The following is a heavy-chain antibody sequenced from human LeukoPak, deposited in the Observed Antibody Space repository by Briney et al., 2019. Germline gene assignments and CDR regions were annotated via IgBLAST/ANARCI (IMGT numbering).Heavy chain of an antibody. V-gene: IGHV3-23*01. Sequence: GGSLRLSCAASEFSFSKYAMSWVRQAPGKGLEWVSGISGGGGTAYYADSVKGRFTISRDNSKNTLSLQMNSLRAEDTAVYYCAKDRSSSNWYRADYWGQGTLVTVSS. CDR1: EFSFSKYA. D-gene: IGHD6-13*01. CDR3: AKDRSSSNWYRADY. CDR2: ISGGGGTA. J-gene: IGHJ4*02.